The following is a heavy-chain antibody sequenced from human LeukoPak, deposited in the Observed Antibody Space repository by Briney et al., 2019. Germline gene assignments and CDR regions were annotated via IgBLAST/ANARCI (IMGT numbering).Heavy chain of an antibody. CDR3: ARAPESSDYYYYMDV. CDR2: INAGDGNT. D-gene: IGHD2/OR15-2a*01. CDR1: GYTFTSYA. J-gene: IGHJ6*03. Sequence: ASVKVSCKASGYTFTSYAMHWVRQAPGQRLEWMGWINAGDGNTKYSQKFQGRVTITRDTSASTAYMELSSLRSEDTAVYYCARAPESSDYYYYMDVWGKGTTVTVSS. V-gene: IGHV1-3*01.